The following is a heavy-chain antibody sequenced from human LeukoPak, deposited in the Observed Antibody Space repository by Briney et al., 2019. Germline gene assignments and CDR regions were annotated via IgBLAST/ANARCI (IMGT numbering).Heavy chain of an antibody. CDR2: IIPILGTA. D-gene: IGHD2-15*01. Sequence: SVKVSCKAFGGSFSSEAISWVRQAPGQGLEWMGGIIPILGTANYAQKFQGRVTITTDEFTSTAYMEVSSLRSEDTAVYYCGRKAGDCGGGSCYSIDYWGQGTLVTVSS. CDR1: GGSFSSEA. CDR3: GRKAGDCGGGSCYSIDY. J-gene: IGHJ4*02. V-gene: IGHV1-69*05.